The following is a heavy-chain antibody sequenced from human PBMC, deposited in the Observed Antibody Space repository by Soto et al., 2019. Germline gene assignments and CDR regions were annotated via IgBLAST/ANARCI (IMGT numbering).Heavy chain of an antibody. Sequence: EVQLVESGGGLVQPGGSLRLSCAASGFTFSSYWMHWVRQNPGKGLVWVSRVNGDGSRTSYADSVKGQFTISRDNAKNTLYLQMNSLRADDTAVYYCARVGYGDYHFDYWGQGALVTVSS. J-gene: IGHJ4*02. CDR1: GFTFSSYW. D-gene: IGHD4-17*01. CDR3: ARVGYGDYHFDY. CDR2: VNGDGSRT. V-gene: IGHV3-74*01.